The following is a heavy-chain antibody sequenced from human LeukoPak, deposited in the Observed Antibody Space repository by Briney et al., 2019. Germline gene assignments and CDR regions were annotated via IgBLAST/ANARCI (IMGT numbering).Heavy chain of an antibody. V-gene: IGHV1-69*04. D-gene: IGHD5-24*01. J-gene: IGHJ6*02. CDR2: IIPKFRVA. CDR1: GGTFSSYA. Sequence: SVTVSCKASGGTFSSYAISWVRQAPGQGLEWMGRIIPKFRVANYAQKFQGRVTITADKSTSTAYMELSSLSSEDTAVYYCARDLTRDGYNHDIRYGMDVWGQGTTVIVSS. CDR3: ARDLTRDGYNHDIRYGMDV.